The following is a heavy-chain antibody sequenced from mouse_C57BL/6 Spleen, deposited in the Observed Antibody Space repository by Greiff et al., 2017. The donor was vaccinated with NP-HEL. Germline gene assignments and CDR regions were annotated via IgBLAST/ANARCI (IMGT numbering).Heavy chain of an antibody. CDR1: GFTFTDYY. D-gene: IGHD1-1*01. CDR2: IRNKANGYTT. J-gene: IGHJ2*01. CDR3: ARIYGRYYFDY. Sequence: EVKLMESGGGLVQPGGSLSLSCAASGFTFTDYYMSWVRQPPGKALEWLGFIRNKANGYTTEYSASVKGRFTISRDNSQSILYLQMNALRAEDSATYYCARIYGRYYFDYWGQGTTLTVSS. V-gene: IGHV7-3*01.